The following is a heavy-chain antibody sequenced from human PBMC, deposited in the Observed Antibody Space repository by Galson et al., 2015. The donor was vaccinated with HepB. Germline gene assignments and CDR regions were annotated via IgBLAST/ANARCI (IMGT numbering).Heavy chain of an antibody. CDR1: GFTFSSYA. CDR3: AKDRMVAGTLGKHYYYGMDV. J-gene: IGHJ6*02. CDR2: ISGSGGST. D-gene: IGHD6-19*01. Sequence: SLRLSCAASGFTFSSYAMSWVRQAPGKGLEWVSAISGSGGSTYYADSVKGRFTISRDNSKNTLYLQMNSLRAEDTAVYYCAKDRMVAGTLGKHYYYGMDVWGQGTTVTVSS. V-gene: IGHV3-23*01.